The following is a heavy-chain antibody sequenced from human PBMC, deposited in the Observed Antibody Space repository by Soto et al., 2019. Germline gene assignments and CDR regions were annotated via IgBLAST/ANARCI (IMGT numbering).Heavy chain of an antibody. V-gene: IGHV1-2*02. D-gene: IGHD1-26*01. CDR3: ALPRVGATYTN. Sequence: ASVKVSCKASGYTFTAYYIHWVRQAPGQGPEWMGWISPSTAYTNYAQKFQGRVTMTRDPSISTAYMELSRLRSDDTAVYYCALPRVGATYTNWGQGTLVTVSS. CDR1: GYTFTAYY. CDR2: ISPSTAYT. J-gene: IGHJ4*02.